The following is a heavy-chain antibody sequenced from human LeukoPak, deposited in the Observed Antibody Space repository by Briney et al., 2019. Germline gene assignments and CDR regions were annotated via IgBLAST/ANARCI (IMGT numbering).Heavy chain of an antibody. V-gene: IGHV3-48*01. J-gene: IGHJ4*02. CDR3: AKDGGTHFDH. CDR1: GFTFRTSG. D-gene: IGHD3-16*01. Sequence: QAGGSLRLSCAASGFTFRTSGMNWARHAPGKGLEWVSYISSSGTNISYAQSVKGRFTITRDNAQNSLTLHMNTLRADDTAVYYCAKDGGTHFDHWGQGTLVTVSS. CDR2: ISSSGTNI.